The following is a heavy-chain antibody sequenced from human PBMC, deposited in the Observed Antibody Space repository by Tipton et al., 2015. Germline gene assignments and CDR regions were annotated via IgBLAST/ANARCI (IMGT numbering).Heavy chain of an antibody. CDR3: ARGRGWLPTRFFDT. D-gene: IGHD5-24*01. Sequence: QLVQSGGGLIHPGGSLRLSCAVYGGSFSGYYWSWIRQPPGEGLEWIGEINESGSTNYNSSLKNRVTVSVGTSLNHLSLYLTSVPAAAAGVYYCARGRGWLPTRFFDTWAQGTMAPV. CDR2: INESGST. J-gene: IGHJ3*02. CDR1: GGSFSGYY. V-gene: IGHV4-34*01.